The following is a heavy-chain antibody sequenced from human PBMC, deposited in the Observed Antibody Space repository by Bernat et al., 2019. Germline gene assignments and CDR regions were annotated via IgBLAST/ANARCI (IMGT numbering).Heavy chain of an antibody. Sequence: QVQLVESGGGVVQPGRSLRLSCAASGCTFSSYGMHWVRQAPGKGLAWVAVIWYDGSNKYYAGSVKGRFPSSRDNSKNTVYLQMNSLRAEDTAVYYCARDVEGDYLDYWGQGTLVTVSS. CDR2: IWYDGSNK. J-gene: IGHJ4*02. CDR3: ARDVEGDYLDY. CDR1: GCTFSSYG. D-gene: IGHD2-21*01. V-gene: IGHV3-33*01.